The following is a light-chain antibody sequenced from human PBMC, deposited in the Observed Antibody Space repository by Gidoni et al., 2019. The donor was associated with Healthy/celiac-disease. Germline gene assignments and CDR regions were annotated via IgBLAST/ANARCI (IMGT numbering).Light chain of an antibody. V-gene: IGKV3-20*01. CDR3: QRYDTSGPRT. CDR1: ESVIRSY. Sequence: EIVLTQSPGTLSLSPGEGATLSCRARESVIRSYLAWYQKKPGQAPRLLIYATFNRAAGVPDRLSGSGSGTDFTLTISRLEPEDFAVYYCQRYDTSGPRTFGQGTKVEIK. J-gene: IGKJ1*01. CDR2: ATF.